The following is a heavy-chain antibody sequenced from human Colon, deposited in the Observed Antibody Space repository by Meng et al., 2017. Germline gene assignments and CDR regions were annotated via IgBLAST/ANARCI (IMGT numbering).Heavy chain of an antibody. CDR3: ARDSGRYGDNYFDY. Sequence: SVKVSCKASGGTFSSYAISWVRQAPGQGLEWMGGIIPIFGTANYAQKFQGRVTITADKSTSTAYMELSSLRSEDTAVYYCARDSGRYGDNYFDYWGQGTLVTSPQ. V-gene: IGHV1-69*06. D-gene: IGHD4-17*01. J-gene: IGHJ4*02. CDR2: IIPIFGTA. CDR1: GGTFSSYA.